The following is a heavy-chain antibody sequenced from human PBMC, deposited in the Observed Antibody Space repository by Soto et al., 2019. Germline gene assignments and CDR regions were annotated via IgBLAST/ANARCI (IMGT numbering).Heavy chain of an antibody. Sequence: EVQLVESGGGLVKPGGSLRLSCAASGFTFTSYTMNWVRQAPGKGLEWVSSIGSSTSYIYYADSVKGRFTISRDNAKNSLYLQMNSLRADDTAVYYCARDLYGAWTHDYWGQGTLVTVSS. CDR3: ARDLYGAWTHDY. J-gene: IGHJ4*02. D-gene: IGHD2-8*01. CDR1: GFTFTSYT. V-gene: IGHV3-21*01. CDR2: IGSSTSYI.